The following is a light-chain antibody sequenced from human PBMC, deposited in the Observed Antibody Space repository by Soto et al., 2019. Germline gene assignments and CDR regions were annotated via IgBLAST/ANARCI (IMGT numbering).Light chain of an antibody. CDR2: AVS. CDR3: QHKGT. J-gene: IGKJ1*01. Sequence: DIQMTQSPSTLSASVGDRVTITCRASQNIDTWLAWYQQKPGKAPKFLIYAVSHLEGGVPSRFSGSGSGTEFTLAISSLKPDDFATYYCQHKGTFGPGTRVEI. CDR1: QNIDTW. V-gene: IGKV1-5*01.